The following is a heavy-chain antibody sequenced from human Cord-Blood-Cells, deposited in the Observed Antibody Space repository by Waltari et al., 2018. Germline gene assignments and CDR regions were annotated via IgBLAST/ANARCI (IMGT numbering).Heavy chain of an antibody. CDR2: ISAYTGNT. V-gene: IGHV1-18*01. CDR1: GYTFASYG. D-gene: IGHD1-26*01. CDR3: AIDPSGSDYYYGMDV. J-gene: IGHJ6*02. Sequence: QVQLVQSGAEVQKPGASVKVSCKASGYTFASYGISWVLQAPGHGLEWMGWISAYTGNTNYAQKLQDRVTMTTDTSTSTAYMELRSVRSDDTAVYYCAIDPSGSDYYYGMDVWGQGTTVTVAS.